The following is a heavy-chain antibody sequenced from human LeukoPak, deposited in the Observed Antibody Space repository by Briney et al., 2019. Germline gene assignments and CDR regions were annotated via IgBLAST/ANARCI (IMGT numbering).Heavy chain of an antibody. J-gene: IGHJ6*02. V-gene: IGHV4-39*07. Sequence: SETLSLTCTVSGGSISSSSYYWGWIRQPPGKGLEWIGSIYYSGSTYYNPSLKSRVTISVDTSKNQFSLKLSSVTAADTAVYYCARGMTDSVYYYYGMDVWGQGTTVTVSS. CDR3: ARGMTDSVYYYYGMDV. D-gene: IGHD2-8*01. CDR1: GGSISSSSYY. CDR2: IYYSGST.